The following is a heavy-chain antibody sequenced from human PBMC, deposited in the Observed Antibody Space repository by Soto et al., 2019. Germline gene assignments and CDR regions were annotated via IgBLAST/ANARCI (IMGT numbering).Heavy chain of an antibody. Sequence: QVHLQESGPGLVKPSETLSLTCAFSGDSIGNFYWSWIRQPAGKGLESLGRLSASGRTNYSPSLQSRVTMSLDTSKNRFSLRLTSVSAADTAVYFCARGMGRYFDLWGRGTLVTVSS. D-gene: IGHD2-8*01. CDR1: GDSIGNFY. J-gene: IGHJ2*01. V-gene: IGHV4-4*07. CDR2: LSASGRT. CDR3: ARGMGRYFDL.